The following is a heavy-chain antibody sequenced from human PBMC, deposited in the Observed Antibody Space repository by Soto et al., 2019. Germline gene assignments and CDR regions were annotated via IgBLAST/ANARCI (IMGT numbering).Heavy chain of an antibody. CDR2: VVGSGDDT. CDR1: GFTFRNYA. D-gene: IGHD6-13*01. Sequence: PGGSLRLSCAASGFTFRNYAMSWVRQAPGKGLEWVSAVVGSGDDTFYADSVKGRFTISRDNSRNTLYLQMNSLGAEDTAVYYCAKEAAAVGKGTFGYWGQGTLVTSPQ. V-gene: IGHV3-23*01. J-gene: IGHJ4*02. CDR3: AKEAAAVGKGTFGY.